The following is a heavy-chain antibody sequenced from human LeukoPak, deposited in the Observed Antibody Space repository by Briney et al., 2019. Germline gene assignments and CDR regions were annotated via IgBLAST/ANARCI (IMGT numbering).Heavy chain of an antibody. CDR3: ARDYPLTYSSSWYYFDY. CDR2: IKQDGSEK. Sequence: GGSLRLSCTASGFTFSSYAMSWVRQAPGKGLEWVANIKQDGSEKYYVDSVKGRFTISRDNAKNSLYLQMNSLRAEDTAVYYCARDYPLTYSSSWYYFDYWGQGTLVTVSS. CDR1: GFTFSSYA. D-gene: IGHD6-13*01. J-gene: IGHJ4*02. V-gene: IGHV3-7*01.